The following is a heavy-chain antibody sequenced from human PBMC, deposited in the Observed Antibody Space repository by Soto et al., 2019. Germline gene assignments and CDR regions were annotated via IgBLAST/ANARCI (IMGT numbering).Heavy chain of an antibody. CDR3: ARGPSGDKIDY. Sequence: SSETLSLTCAVYGGYFSGYYWNWIRQPPGKGLEWIGEINHSGTTYSSPSLKGRVTISADTSETQFSLKLSSVSAADTAVYYCARGPSGDKIDYWGQGIQVTVSS. V-gene: IGHV4-34*01. D-gene: IGHD7-27*01. CDR2: INHSGTT. J-gene: IGHJ4*02. CDR1: GGYFSGYY.